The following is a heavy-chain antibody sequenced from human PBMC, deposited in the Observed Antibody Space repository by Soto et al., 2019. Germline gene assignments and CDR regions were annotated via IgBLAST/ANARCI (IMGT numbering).Heavy chain of an antibody. CDR1: GYTFTSYG. CDR2: ISAYNGNT. D-gene: IGHD3-10*01. V-gene: IGHV1-18*01. J-gene: IGHJ6*02. Sequence: GASVKVSCKASGYTFTSYGISWVRQAPGQGLEWMGWISAYNGNTNYAQKLQGRVTMTTDTSTSTAYMELRSLRSDDTAVYYCARDLRVTWVRGGDYYYYGMDVWGQGTTVTAPS. CDR3: ARDLRVTWVRGGDYYYYGMDV.